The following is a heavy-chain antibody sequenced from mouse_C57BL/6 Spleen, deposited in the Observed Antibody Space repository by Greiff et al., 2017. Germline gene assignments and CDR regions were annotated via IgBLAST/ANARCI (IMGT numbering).Heavy chain of an antibody. D-gene: IGHD4-1*01. CDR2: INPSTGGT. Sequence: EVQVVESGPELVKPGASVKISCKASGYSFTGYYMNWVKQSPEKSLEWIGEINPSTGGTTYNQKFKAKATLTVDKSSSTAYMQLKSLTSEDSAVYYCARSYWDGDYFDYWGQGTTLTVSS. CDR1: GYSFTGYY. V-gene: IGHV1-42*01. J-gene: IGHJ2*01. CDR3: ARSYWDGDYFDY.